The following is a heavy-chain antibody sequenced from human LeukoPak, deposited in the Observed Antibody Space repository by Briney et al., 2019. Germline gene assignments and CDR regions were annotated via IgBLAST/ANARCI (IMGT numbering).Heavy chain of an antibody. CDR3: ARRPAIIMDRGVVYYFDS. CDR1: GGSISSYY. D-gene: IGHD3-10*01. J-gene: IGHJ4*02. CDR2: IYYSGST. V-gene: IGHV4-59*08. Sequence: KPSETLSLTCTVSGGSISSYYWSWIRQPPGKGLEWIGYIYYSGSTNYNPSLKSRVTISVDTSKNQFSLKLSSVTAADTAVYYCARRPAIIMDRGVVYYFDSWGQGILVTVSS.